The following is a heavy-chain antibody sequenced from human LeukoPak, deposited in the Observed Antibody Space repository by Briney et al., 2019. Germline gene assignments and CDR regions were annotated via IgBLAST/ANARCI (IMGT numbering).Heavy chain of an antibody. Sequence: PSETLSLTCTVSGGSISSRTYYWGWIRQPPGKGLEWIGSIYYTGGSYSNPSLKSRVTISVDTSKNQFSLKLSSVTAADTAVYYCARYGYGDYGDYFDYWGQGTLVTVSS. CDR1: GGSISSRTYY. D-gene: IGHD4-17*01. J-gene: IGHJ4*02. CDR3: ARYGYGDYGDYFDY. CDR2: IYYTGGS. V-gene: IGHV4-39*07.